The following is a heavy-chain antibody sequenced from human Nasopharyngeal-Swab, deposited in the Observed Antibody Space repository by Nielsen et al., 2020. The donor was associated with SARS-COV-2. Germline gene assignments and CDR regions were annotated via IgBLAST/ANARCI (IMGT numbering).Heavy chain of an antibody. CDR3: ASYVAGTPTYYYYYMDV. J-gene: IGHJ6*03. Sequence: GESLKISCAASGFTFSSYSMNWVRQAPGKGLEWVSSISSSSSYIYYADSVKGRFTISRDNAKNSLYLQMNSLRAEDTAAYYCASYVAGTPTYYYYYMDVWGKGTTVTVSS. D-gene: IGHD1/OR15-1a*01. CDR2: ISSSSSYI. CDR1: GFTFSSYS. V-gene: IGHV3-21*01.